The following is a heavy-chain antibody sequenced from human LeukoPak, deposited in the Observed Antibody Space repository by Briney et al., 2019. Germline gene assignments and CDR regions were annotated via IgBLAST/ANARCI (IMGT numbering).Heavy chain of an antibody. Sequence: GGSLRLSCAASGFTFSTYEINWARQAPGKGLEWISSISGSADTAYYADSVKGRFTMSRDNARNSLYLQMNSLGAEDTAVYYCTRVGQSYSTSGQALDHWGQGTLVTVSS. CDR2: ISGSADTA. V-gene: IGHV3-48*03. D-gene: IGHD2-8*01. CDR1: GFTFSTYE. J-gene: IGHJ4*02. CDR3: TRVGQSYSTSGQALDH.